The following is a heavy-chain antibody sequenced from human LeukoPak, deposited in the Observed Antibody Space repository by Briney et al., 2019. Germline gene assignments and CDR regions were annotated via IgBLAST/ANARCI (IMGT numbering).Heavy chain of an antibody. Sequence: AGGSLGLSCAASGFTFSSYGMHWVRQAPGKGLEWVAVIWYDGSNKYYADSVKGRFTISRDNSKNTLYLQMNSLRAEDTAVYYCARDVPAYYYDSSGYTDAFDIWGQGTMVTVSS. CDR2: IWYDGSNK. D-gene: IGHD3-22*01. CDR3: ARDVPAYYYDSSGYTDAFDI. V-gene: IGHV3-33*01. CDR1: GFTFSSYG. J-gene: IGHJ3*02.